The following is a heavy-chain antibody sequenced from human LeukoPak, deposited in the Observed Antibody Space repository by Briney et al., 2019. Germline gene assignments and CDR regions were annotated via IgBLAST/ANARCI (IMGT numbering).Heavy chain of an antibody. CDR2: IIPIFGTA. Sequence: GASVKVSCKASGGTFSSYAISWVRQAPGQGLEWMGGIIPIFGTANYAQKFQGRVTITADKYTSTAYMELSSLRSEDTAVYYCARDRIEHYYDSSGYYFDYWGQGTLVTVSS. D-gene: IGHD3-22*01. CDR3: ARDRIEHYYDSSGYYFDY. CDR1: GGTFSSYA. J-gene: IGHJ4*02. V-gene: IGHV1-69*06.